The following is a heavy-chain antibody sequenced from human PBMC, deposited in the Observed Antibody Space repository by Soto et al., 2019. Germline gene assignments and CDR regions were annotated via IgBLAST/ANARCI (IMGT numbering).Heavy chain of an antibody. CDR2: IYYSGST. V-gene: IGHV4-39*01. Sequence: SETLSLTCTVSGGSISSSSYYWGWIRQPPGKGLEWIGSIYYSGSTYYNPSLKSRVTISVDTSKNQFSLKLSSVTAADTAVYYCASSPPGYSSSWYKLEGRKLIFDYWGQGTLVTVSS. J-gene: IGHJ4*02. CDR1: GGSISSSSYY. D-gene: IGHD6-13*01. CDR3: ASSPPGYSSSWYKLEGRKLIFDY.